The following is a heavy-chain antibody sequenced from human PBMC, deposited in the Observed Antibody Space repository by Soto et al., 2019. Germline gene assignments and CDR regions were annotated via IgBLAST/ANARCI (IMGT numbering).Heavy chain of an antibody. CDR3: ARGGYSSKYYFYYGMDV. Sequence: SETLSLTCAVSGGSISSGGYSWSWIRQPPGKGLEWIGYIFHSGSTYYNPSLKSRVTITVDTSKNQFSLKLSSVTAADTAVYYCARGGYSSKYYFYYGMDVWGQGTTVTVYS. D-gene: IGHD5-18*01. J-gene: IGHJ6*02. CDR1: GGSISSGGYS. V-gene: IGHV4-30-2*01. CDR2: IFHSGST.